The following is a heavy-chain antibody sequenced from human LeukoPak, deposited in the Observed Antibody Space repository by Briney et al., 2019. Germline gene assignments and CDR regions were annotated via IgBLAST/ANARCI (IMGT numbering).Heavy chain of an antibody. CDR1: GFTFSSYG. Sequence: GGSLRLSCAASGFTFSSYGMHWVRQAPGKGLEWVAVISYDGSNKYYADSVKGRFTISRDNSKNTLYLQMNSLRAEDTAVYYCASQIGDYRHFDYWGQGTLVTVSS. V-gene: IGHV3-30*12. CDR2: ISYDGSNK. D-gene: IGHD4-17*01. J-gene: IGHJ4*02. CDR3: ASQIGDYRHFDY.